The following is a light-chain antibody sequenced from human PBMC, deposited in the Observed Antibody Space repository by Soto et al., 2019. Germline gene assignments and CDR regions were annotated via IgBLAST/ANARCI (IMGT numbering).Light chain of an antibody. Sequence: QSALTQPASVSGSPGQSITISCTGTSSDVGGYDFVSWYQQRPGKAPKLIIYDVSNRPSGVSNRFSGSKSGNTASLTISGLQADDAADYYCTSSTRSDIGVFGGGTKLTVL. CDR3: TSSTRSDIGV. CDR1: SSDVGGYDF. J-gene: IGLJ3*02. V-gene: IGLV2-14*01. CDR2: DVS.